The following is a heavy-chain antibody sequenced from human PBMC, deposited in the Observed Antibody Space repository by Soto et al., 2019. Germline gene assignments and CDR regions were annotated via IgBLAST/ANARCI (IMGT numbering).Heavy chain of an antibody. V-gene: IGHV4-61*01. CDR1: GRAVSSGSYY. CDR2: IYYSGCT. D-gene: IGHD6-6*01. CDR3: AREVGQSSSSAFGPQAYYYYGMDV. Sequence: TLSLTCTAAGRAVSSGSYYWCWIRQPPGKGLEWIGYIYYSGCTNYNPSLKSRVTISIDTSKTQFSLKLSSVTAADTAVYYCAREVGQSSSSAFGPQAYYYYGMDVWGQGTTVTVSS. J-gene: IGHJ6*02.